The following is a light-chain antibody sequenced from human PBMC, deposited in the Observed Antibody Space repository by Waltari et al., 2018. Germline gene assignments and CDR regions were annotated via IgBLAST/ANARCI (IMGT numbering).Light chain of an antibody. CDR3: QQYDSPLYT. J-gene: IGKJ2*01. CDR1: QDISNY. Sequence: DIQMTQSPSSLSASVGARVTITCQASQDISNYLNWYQQKPGKAPKLLIYDASNLETGVPSRFSGSGSGTDFTFTISSLQPEDIATYYCQQYDSPLYTFGQGTKLEIK. V-gene: IGKV1-33*01. CDR2: DAS.